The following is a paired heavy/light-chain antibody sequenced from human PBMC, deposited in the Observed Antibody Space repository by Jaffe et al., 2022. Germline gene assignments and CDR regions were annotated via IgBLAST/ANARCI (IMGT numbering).Light chain of an antibody. CDR1: QGISNW. Sequence: DIQMTQSPSSVSASVGDRVTITCRASQGISNWLGWYQQKPGKAPKLLIYAASTLQSGVPSRFSGSGSGTDFTLTISSLQPEDFATYYCQQADSFSGLTFGGGTKVEIK. J-gene: IGKJ4*01. CDR2: AAS. V-gene: IGKV1-12*01. CDR3: QQADSFSGLT.
Heavy chain of an antibody. J-gene: IGHJ4*02. CDR1: GLTFSDYY. Sequence: QVQLVESGGGLVKPGGSLRLSCAASGLTFSDYYMSWMRQAPGKGLEWVSYISSSGRITYYADSVKGRFTISRDNAKSSLYLQMNSLRADDTAVYYCARARGHDCSINSCSRFYIDSWGQGTLVTVSS. CDR3: ARARGHDCSINSCSRFYIDS. D-gene: IGHD2-2*01. V-gene: IGHV3-11*01. CDR2: ISSSGRIT.